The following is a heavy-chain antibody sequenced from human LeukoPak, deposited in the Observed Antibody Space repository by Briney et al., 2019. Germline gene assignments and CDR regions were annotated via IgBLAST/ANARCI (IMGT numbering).Heavy chain of an antibody. D-gene: IGHD6-19*01. CDR3: ERIPNSAGFPNWFDP. V-gene: IGHV3-21*01. CDR1: GFTFSTST. J-gene: IGHJ5*02. CDR2: ISSSNDYI. Sequence: PGGSLRLSCAASGFTFSTSTMNWVRQAPGKGLEWVSSISSSNDYIYYADSVKGRFTISRDNAKNSLYLQMNSLRAEDTAVYYCERIPNSAGFPNWFDPWGQGTLVTVSS.